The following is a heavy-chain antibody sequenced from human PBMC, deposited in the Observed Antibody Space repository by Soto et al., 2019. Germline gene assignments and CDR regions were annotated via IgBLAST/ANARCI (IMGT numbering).Heavy chain of an antibody. CDR1: GGSFSGYY. Sequence: QVQLQQWGAGLLKPSETLSLTCAVYGGSFSGYYWSWIRQPPGKGLEWIGEINHSGSTNYNPSLKSRVTISVDTSKNQFSLKLSSVTAADTAVYYCARLSEITFGGVIVWFDYWGQGTLVTVSS. CDR3: ARLSEITFGGVIVWFDY. D-gene: IGHD3-16*02. V-gene: IGHV4-34*01. CDR2: INHSGST. J-gene: IGHJ4*02.